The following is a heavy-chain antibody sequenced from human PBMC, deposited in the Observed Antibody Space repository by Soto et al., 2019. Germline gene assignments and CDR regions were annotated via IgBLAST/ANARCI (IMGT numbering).Heavy chain of an antibody. Sequence: SETLSLTCTVSGGSISSYYWSWIRQPPGKGLEWIGYIYYSGSTNYNPSLKTRVTISVDTSKNRFSLKLSSVTAADTAVYYCARHQDDSSGYYYVGYWGQGTLVTVSS. CDR3: ARHQDDSSGYYYVGY. CDR2: IYYSGST. CDR1: GGSISSYY. D-gene: IGHD3-22*01. V-gene: IGHV4-59*08. J-gene: IGHJ4*02.